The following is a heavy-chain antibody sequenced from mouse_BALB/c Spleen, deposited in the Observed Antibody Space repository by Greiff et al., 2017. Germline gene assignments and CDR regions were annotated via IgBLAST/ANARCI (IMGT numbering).Heavy chain of an antibody. CDR1: GYSITSGYY. Sequence: DVQLQESGPGLVKPSQSLSLTCSVTGYSITSGYYWNWIRQFPGNKLEWMGYISYDGSNNYNPSLKNRISITRDTSKNQFFLKLNSVTTEDTATYYCARAVYYDYDGGFAYWGQGTLVTVSA. J-gene: IGHJ3*01. CDR2: ISYDGSN. CDR3: ARAVYYDYDGGFAY. V-gene: IGHV3-6*02. D-gene: IGHD2-4*01.